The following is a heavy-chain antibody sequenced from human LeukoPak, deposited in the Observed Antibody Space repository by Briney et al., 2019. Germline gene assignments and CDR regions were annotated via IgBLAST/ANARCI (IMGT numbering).Heavy chain of an antibody. Sequence: ASVKVSCKGSGYTFINYGISWVRHAPGQGLEWMGWISAYNGNTNYAQKLQGRVTMTTDTSTSTAYMELRSLRSDDTAVYYCARDTMIYGDYFDYWGQGTLVTVSS. V-gene: IGHV1-18*01. CDR3: ARDTMIYGDYFDY. CDR2: ISAYNGNT. J-gene: IGHJ4*02. CDR1: GYTFINYG. D-gene: IGHD3-22*01.